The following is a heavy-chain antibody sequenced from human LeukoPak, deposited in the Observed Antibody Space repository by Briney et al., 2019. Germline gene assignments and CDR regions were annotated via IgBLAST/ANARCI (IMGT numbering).Heavy chain of an antibody. CDR2: ISAYNGYT. CDR1: GYTFSNYG. Sequence: ASVKVSCKASGYTFSNYGISWVRQAPGQGLEWMAWISAYNGYTHYTQKLQGRVTMTTDTSTSTAYMELRSLRSDDTAVYYCARRAGQHWFGPWGQGTLVTVSS. V-gene: IGHV1-18*01. CDR3: ARRAGQHWFGP. D-gene: IGHD6-13*01. J-gene: IGHJ5*02.